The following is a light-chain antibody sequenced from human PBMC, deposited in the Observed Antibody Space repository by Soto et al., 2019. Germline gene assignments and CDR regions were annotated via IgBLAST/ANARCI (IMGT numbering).Light chain of an antibody. CDR3: QQYGSSRWT. CDR1: QSVSSTY. J-gene: IGKJ1*01. Sequence: EIVLTQSPGTLSLSPGERATLSCRASQSVSSTYLAWYQQKPGQAPRLLIYGASNRATGIPDRFSGSGSGTDSTLTISRLEAEDFAVYYCQQYGSSRWTFGQGTRVDI. CDR2: GAS. V-gene: IGKV3-20*01.